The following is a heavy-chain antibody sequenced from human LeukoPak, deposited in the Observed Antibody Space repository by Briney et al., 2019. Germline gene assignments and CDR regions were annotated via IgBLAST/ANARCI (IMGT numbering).Heavy chain of an antibody. CDR3: ARDLRRDGYSYYYYYYMDV. V-gene: IGHV4-59*01. Sequence: PSETLSLTCTVSGGSISSYYWSWIRQPPGKGLEWIGYIYYSGSTNYNPSLKSRVTISVDTSKNQFSLKLSSVTAADTAVYYCARDLRRDGYSYYYYYYMDVWGKGTTVTVSS. D-gene: IGHD5-24*01. CDR2: IYYSGST. J-gene: IGHJ6*03. CDR1: GGSISSYY.